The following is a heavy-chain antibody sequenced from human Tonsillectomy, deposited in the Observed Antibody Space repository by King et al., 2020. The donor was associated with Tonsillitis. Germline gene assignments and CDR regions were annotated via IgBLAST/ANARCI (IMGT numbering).Heavy chain of an antibody. CDR2: ISYDGSNK. CDR3: ARDYDHYFDY. D-gene: IGHD3-16*01. CDR1: GFTFSTYA. V-gene: IGHV3-30*04. Sequence: VQLVESGGGVVEPGRSLRLSCAASGFTFSTYAMHWVRQTPGKGLEWVADISYDGSNKKYADSAKGRFTISRDNSKNTVYLQMNSLRAEDTAVYYCARDYDHYFDYWGQGTVVTASS. J-gene: IGHJ4*02.